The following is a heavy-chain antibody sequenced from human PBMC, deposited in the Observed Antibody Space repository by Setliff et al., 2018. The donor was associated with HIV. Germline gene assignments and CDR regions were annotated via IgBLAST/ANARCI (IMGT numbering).Heavy chain of an antibody. CDR3: AKEPKLGGIAAPFDY. D-gene: IGHD6-6*01. Sequence: GGSLRLSCTASGFTFDDYGTAWVRQAPGKGLEWVSGINWNGAATGYADSVKGRFTISRDNTKNSLYLQMNRLRAEDTALYYCAKEPKLGGIAAPFDYWGQGTLVTVSS. V-gene: IGHV3-20*04. J-gene: IGHJ4*02. CDR1: GFTFDDYG. CDR2: INWNGAAT.